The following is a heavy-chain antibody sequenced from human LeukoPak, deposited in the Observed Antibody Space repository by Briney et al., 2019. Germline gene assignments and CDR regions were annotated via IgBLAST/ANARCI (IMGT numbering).Heavy chain of an antibody. CDR1: GGSISVYY. Sequence: PSETLSLTCTVSGGSISVYYWSWIRQPPGKGLEWIGYTYYSGSTNYNPSLKSRVTISVDTSKNQFSLKLSSVTAADTAVYYCARHSKYYYDSSGSYVGYFQHWGQGTLVTVSS. J-gene: IGHJ1*01. D-gene: IGHD3-22*01. V-gene: IGHV4-59*08. CDR3: ARHSKYYYDSSGSYVGYFQH. CDR2: TYYSGST.